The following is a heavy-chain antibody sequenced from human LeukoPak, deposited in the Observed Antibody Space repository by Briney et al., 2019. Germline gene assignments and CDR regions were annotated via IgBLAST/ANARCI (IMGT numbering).Heavy chain of an antibody. V-gene: IGHV4-61*05. CDR3: ARSVQYQLPTMGY. CDR1: GGSISSGGYN. D-gene: IGHD2-2*01. J-gene: IGHJ4*02. CDR2: IYYSGST. Sequence: SETLSLTCTVSGGSISSGGYNWSWIRQPPGKGLEWIGYIYYSGSTNYNPSLKSRVTISVDKSKNQFSLKLSSVTAADTAVYYCARSVQYQLPTMGYWGQGTLVTVSS.